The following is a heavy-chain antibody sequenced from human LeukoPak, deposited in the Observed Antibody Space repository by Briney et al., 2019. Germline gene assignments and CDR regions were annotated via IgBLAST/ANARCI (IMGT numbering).Heavy chain of an antibody. CDR2: IDPSDSYT. V-gene: IGHV5-10-1*01. CDR3: AKVAATMDWFDP. J-gene: IGHJ5*02. D-gene: IGHD2-15*01. CDR1: GYSFTNYW. Sequence: GESLKISCKGSGYSFTNYWISWVRQMPGKGLEWMGRIDPSDSYTNYSPSFQGHVTISADKSISTAYLQWSSLKASDTAMYYCAKVAATMDWFDPWGQGTLVTVSS.